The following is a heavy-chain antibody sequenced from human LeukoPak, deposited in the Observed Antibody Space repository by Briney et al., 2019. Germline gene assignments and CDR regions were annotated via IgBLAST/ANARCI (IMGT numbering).Heavy chain of an antibody. D-gene: IGHD1-26*01. V-gene: IGHV3-13*01. CDR2: IGTAGDT. Sequence: GGSLRLSCAASGFTSSSYDMHWVRQATGKGLEWVSAIGTAGDTYYPGSVKGRFTISRENAKNSLYLQMNSLRAGDTAVYYCARVFGGSYQDAFDIWGQGTMVTVSS. CDR3: ARVFGGSYQDAFDI. J-gene: IGHJ3*02. CDR1: GFTSSSYD.